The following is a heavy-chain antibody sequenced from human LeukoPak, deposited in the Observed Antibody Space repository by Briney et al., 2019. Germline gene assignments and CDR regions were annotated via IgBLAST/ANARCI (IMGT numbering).Heavy chain of an antibody. CDR2: IDPSSGGT. CDR1: GYTFIGYH. D-gene: IGHD3-10*01. V-gene: IGHV1-2*04. J-gene: IGHJ4*02. Sequence: GGSVKVSCKASGYTFIGYHIQWVRQAPGQGLEWMGWIDPSSGGTNYAQKFQGWVTMTRDTSINTAYMELSRLRSNDTAVYYCARALSVSMIRGIIIPYNFDHWGQGTLVTVSS. CDR3: ARALSVSMIRGIIIPYNFDH.